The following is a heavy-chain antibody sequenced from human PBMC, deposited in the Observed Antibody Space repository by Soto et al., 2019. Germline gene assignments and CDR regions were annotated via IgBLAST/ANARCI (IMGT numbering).Heavy chain of an antibody. D-gene: IGHD2-15*01. J-gene: IGHJ6*02. V-gene: IGHV3-13*05. Sequence: EVQLVESGGGVVQPGESLRLSCAASGFTFSAYDMHWVRQTTGKGLEWVSAIGAADDPYYLGSVKGRFTISRENAKNSLYLQMNRLRAEDTAVYYCARAYSGSLPLRADYYFAMDVWGQGTTVTVSS. CDR2: IGAADDP. CDR3: ARAYSGSLPLRADYYFAMDV. CDR1: GFTFSAYD.